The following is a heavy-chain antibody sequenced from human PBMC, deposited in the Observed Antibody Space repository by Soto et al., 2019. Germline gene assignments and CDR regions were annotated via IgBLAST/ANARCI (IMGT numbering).Heavy chain of an antibody. D-gene: IGHD1-1*01. V-gene: IGHV3-30*18. CDR3: AKEGPITNWYFDY. Sequence: QVQLVESEGGVVQPGRSLRLSCTASGFTFSNYGMHWVRQAPGKGLEWVTVISYDGNVAYYADSVKGRFTSSRDNSTNTLYLQMNSLRTEDTAVYYCAKEGPITNWYFDYWGQGTLVTVSS. J-gene: IGHJ4*02. CDR2: ISYDGNVA. CDR1: GFTFSNYG.